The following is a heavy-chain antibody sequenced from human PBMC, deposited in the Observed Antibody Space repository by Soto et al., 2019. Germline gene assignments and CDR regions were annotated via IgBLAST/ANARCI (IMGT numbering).Heavy chain of an antibody. V-gene: IGHV4-34*01. D-gene: IGHD3-9*01. CDR2: INHSGST. Sequence: SETLSLTCAVYGGSFSGYYWSWIRQPPGKGLEWIGEINHSGSTNYNPSLKSRVTISVDTSKNQFSLKLSSVTAADTAVYYCARGQNLYYDIPGAVDYWGQGTLVTVSS. CDR3: ARGQNLYYDIPGAVDY. J-gene: IGHJ4*02. CDR1: GGSFSGYY.